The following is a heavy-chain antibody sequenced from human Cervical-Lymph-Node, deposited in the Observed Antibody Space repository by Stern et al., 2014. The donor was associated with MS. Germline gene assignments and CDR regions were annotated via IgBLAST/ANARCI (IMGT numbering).Heavy chain of an antibody. D-gene: IGHD3-3*01. CDR2: IYYSGST. Sequence: QLQLQESGPGLVKPSQTLSLTCTVSGGSISSGGYYWSWIRQHPGKGLEGIGYIYYSGSTYYTPSLKSRLTISVDTSKNQFSLKLSSVTAADTAVYYCARVAYDFWSVYYPFDYWGQGTLVTVSS. CDR1: GGSISSGGYY. CDR3: ARVAYDFWSVYYPFDY. V-gene: IGHV4-31*03. J-gene: IGHJ4*02.